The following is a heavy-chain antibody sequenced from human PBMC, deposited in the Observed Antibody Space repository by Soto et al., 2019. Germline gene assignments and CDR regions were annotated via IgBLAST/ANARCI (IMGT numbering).Heavy chain of an antibody. D-gene: IGHD3-16*02. J-gene: IGHJ6*02. CDR1: GYSISSGYY. CDR2: IYHSGST. CDR3: ARDLRYSGDYYYYGMDV. Sequence: SETLSLTCAVSGYSISSGYYWGWIRQPPGKGLEWIGSIYHSGSTYYNPSLKSRVTISVDTSKNQFSLKLSSVTAADTAVYYCARDLRYSGDYYYYGMDVWGQGTTVTVYS. V-gene: IGHV4-38-2*02.